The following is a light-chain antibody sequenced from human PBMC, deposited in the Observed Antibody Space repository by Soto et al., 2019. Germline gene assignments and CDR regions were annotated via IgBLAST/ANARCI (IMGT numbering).Light chain of an antibody. Sequence: DIQMTQSPSTLSGSVGARVTITCRAGRTISSWLAWYQQKPGKAPKLLIYKASTLKSGVPSRFSGSGSGTEFTLTISSLQPDDFATYYCQHYNSYSEAFGQGTKVELK. CDR3: QHYNSYSEA. J-gene: IGKJ1*01. CDR2: KAS. CDR1: RTISSW. V-gene: IGKV1-5*03.